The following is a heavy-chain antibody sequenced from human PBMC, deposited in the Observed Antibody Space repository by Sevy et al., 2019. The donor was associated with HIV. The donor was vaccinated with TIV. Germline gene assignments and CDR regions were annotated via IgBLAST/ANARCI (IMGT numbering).Heavy chain of an antibody. J-gene: IGHJ4*02. Sequence: GESLKISCAASGFTFSSYSMNWVRQAPGKGLEWVSSISSSSSYIYYADSVKGRFTISRDNAKNSLYLQMNSLRAEDTAVYYCARDRWDTFGGVIVTDLFDYWGQGTLVTVSS. CDR3: ARDRWDTFGGVIVTDLFDY. CDR2: ISSSSSYI. D-gene: IGHD3-16*02. CDR1: GFTFSSYS. V-gene: IGHV3-21*01.